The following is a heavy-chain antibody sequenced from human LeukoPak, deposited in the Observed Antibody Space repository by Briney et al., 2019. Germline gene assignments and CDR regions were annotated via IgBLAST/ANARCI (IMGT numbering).Heavy chain of an antibody. CDR2: TSYDGSSK. CDR3: AKDPARVTTPYNWFDP. Sequence: GGSLRLSCAASGFTFSSYGMHWVRQAPGKGLEWVAVTSYDGSSKNYADSVKGRFTVSRDNPKNTLHLQMNSLRAEDTAVYYCAKDPARVTTPYNWFDPWGQGTLVTVSS. V-gene: IGHV3-30*18. CDR1: GFTFSSYG. D-gene: IGHD4-17*01. J-gene: IGHJ5*02.